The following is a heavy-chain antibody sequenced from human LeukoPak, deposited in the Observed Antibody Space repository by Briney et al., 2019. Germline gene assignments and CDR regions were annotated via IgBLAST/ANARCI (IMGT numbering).Heavy chain of an antibody. CDR2: IYYSGST. CDR1: GGSISSSSYY. J-gene: IGHJ1*01. V-gene: IGHV4-39*01. CDR3: ARRKEASNFQH. Sequence: PSETPSLTCTVSGGSISSSSYYWGWIRQPPGKGLEWIGSIYYSGSTYYNPSLKSRVTISVDTSKNQFSLKLSSVTAADTAVYYCARRKEASNFQHWGQGTLVTVSS.